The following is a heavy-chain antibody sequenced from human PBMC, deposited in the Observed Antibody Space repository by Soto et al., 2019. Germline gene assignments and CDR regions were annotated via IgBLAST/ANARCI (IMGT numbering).Heavy chain of an antibody. CDR2: INPSGGST. J-gene: IGHJ4*02. V-gene: IGHV1-46*01. D-gene: IGHD1-26*01. CDR1: GCIFSGYY. CDR3: AADLSVIVGAKEGRFDY. Sequence: ASVKVSCKASGCIFSGYYIHWVRQAPGQGLEWMGIINPSGGSTTYAQKFQGRVTMTTDTSTSTAYMELRSLRSDDTAVYYCAADLSVIVGAKEGRFDYWGQGTLVTVSS.